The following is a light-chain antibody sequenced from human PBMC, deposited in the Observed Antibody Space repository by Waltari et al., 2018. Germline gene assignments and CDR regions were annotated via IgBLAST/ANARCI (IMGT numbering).Light chain of an antibody. J-gene: IGKJ2*03. V-gene: IGKV4-1*01. Sequence: EMTQSPDSLPVSLGERATINCQPRQSVLYNFNNKNYLAWFQLKPGQPPKLLIRWASTREPGVPDRFSGSGSGTDFTLTISSLQTEDVAVYYCQQYLTLPYSFGQGTKLEIK. CDR2: WAS. CDR3: QQYLTLPYS. CDR1: QSVLYNFNNKNY.